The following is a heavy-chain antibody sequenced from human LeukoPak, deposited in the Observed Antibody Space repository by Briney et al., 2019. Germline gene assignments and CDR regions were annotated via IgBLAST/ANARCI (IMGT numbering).Heavy chain of an antibody. Sequence: GGSLRLSCAASGFTFSSYEMNWVRQAPGKGLEWISYISSSRTTKYYADSVKGRFTISRDNAKNSLYLQMNSLRAEDTAVYYCARNKSSGYYPDAFDIWGQGTMVTVSS. V-gene: IGHV3-48*03. CDR2: ISSSRTTK. D-gene: IGHD3-22*01. CDR1: GFTFSSYE. CDR3: ARNKSSGYYPDAFDI. J-gene: IGHJ3*02.